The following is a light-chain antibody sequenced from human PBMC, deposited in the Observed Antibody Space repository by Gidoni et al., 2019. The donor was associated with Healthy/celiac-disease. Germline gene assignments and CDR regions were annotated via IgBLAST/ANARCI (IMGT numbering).Light chain of an antibody. V-gene: IGKV3-20*01. Sequence: EIVLTQSPGTLSLSPGERATLSCRASQSVSSSYLAWYQQKPGQAPRLLIYGASSRATGIPDRFSGGGSGTDFTLTISRLEPEDFAVYYCQQYGSSLDQLTFGGGTKVEIK. J-gene: IGKJ4*01. CDR2: GAS. CDR1: QSVSSSY. CDR3: QQYGSSLDQLT.